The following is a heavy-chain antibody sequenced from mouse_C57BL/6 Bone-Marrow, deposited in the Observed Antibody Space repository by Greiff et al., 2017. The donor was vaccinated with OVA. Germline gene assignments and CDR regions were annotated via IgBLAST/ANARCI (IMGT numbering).Heavy chain of an antibody. Sequence: EVQLQPSGPELVKPWASVKISCKASGYTFTDYYMNWVKQSHGKSLEWIGDINPNNGGTSYNQKFKGKATLTVDKSSSTAYMELRSLTSEDSAVYYCASHLYYFDYWGQGTTLTVSS. CDR1: GYTFTDYY. CDR3: ASHLYYFDY. D-gene: IGHD6-2*01. J-gene: IGHJ2*01. CDR2: INPNNGGT. V-gene: IGHV1-26*01.